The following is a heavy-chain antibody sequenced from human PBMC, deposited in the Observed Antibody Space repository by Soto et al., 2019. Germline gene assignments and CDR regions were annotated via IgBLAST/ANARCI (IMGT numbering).Heavy chain of an antibody. J-gene: IGHJ4*02. CDR1: GGSISSYY. CDR2: IYYSGST. V-gene: IGHV4-59*01. Sequence: SETLSLTCTVPGGSISSYYWSWIRQPPGKGLEWIGYIYYSGSTNYNPSLKSRVTISVDTSKNQFSLKLSSVTAADTAVYYCGSGSSSWSFDYWGQGTLVTVSS. D-gene: IGHD6-13*01. CDR3: GSGSSSWSFDY.